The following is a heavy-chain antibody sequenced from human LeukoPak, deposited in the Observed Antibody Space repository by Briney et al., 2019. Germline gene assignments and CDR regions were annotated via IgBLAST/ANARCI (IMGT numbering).Heavy chain of an antibody. J-gene: IGHJ5*02. CDR2: INHSGST. CDR3: ARGRGRRQLNWFDP. V-gene: IGHV4-39*07. D-gene: IGHD3-16*01. CDR1: GGSISSSSYY. Sequence: PSETLSLTCTVSGGSISSSSYYWGWIRQPPGKGLEWIGEINHSGSTNYNPSLKSRVTISVDTSKNQFSLKLSSVTAADTAVYYCARGRGRRQLNWFDPWGQGTLVTVSS.